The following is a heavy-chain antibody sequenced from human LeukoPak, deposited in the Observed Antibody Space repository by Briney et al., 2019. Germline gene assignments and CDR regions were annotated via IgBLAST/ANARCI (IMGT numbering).Heavy chain of an antibody. D-gene: IGHD3-10*01. CDR1: GDSVSSNSAA. J-gene: IGHJ6*03. Sequence: SQTLSLTCAISGDSVSSNSAAWNWIRQSPSRGLEWLGRTYYRSKWYNDYAVSVRSRITINPDTSKNQFSLQLNSVTPEDTAVYYCARGYYYGSGSYYYYYYYMDVWGKGTTVTVSS. V-gene: IGHV6-1*01. CDR3: ARGYYYGSGSYYYYYYYMDV. CDR2: TYYRSKWYN.